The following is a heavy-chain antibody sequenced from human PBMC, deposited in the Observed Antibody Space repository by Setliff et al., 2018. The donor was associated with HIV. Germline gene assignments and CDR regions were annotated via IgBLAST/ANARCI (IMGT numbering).Heavy chain of an antibody. D-gene: IGHD5-18*01. Sequence: ASVKVSCKASGYTFTSYGISWVRQAPGQGLEWMGWINAGTGNTKYSQKFQDRVTISRDIHANTAYMELSSLRSEDTAIYYCARSLREYSYGSPDYWGPGTLVTVSS. J-gene: IGHJ4*02. CDR3: ARSLREYSYGSPDY. V-gene: IGHV1-3*01. CDR2: INAGTGNT. CDR1: GYTFTSYG.